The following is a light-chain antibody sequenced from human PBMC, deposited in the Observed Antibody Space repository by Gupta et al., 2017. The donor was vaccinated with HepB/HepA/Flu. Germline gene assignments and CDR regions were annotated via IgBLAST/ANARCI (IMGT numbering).Light chain of an antibody. CDR2: DVT. CDR1: SNDVGSSNR. V-gene: IGLV2-11*01. Sequence: QSAPPQPRSVSGSPGQSVTISCTGTSNDVGSSNRVSWYEQRPGKAPKLILYDVTERPSGVPDRFSGSKSGNTASLTISGLQADDEADYYCSSHAGRVTWVFGTGTTVTVL. CDR3: SSHAGRVTWV. J-gene: IGLJ1*01.